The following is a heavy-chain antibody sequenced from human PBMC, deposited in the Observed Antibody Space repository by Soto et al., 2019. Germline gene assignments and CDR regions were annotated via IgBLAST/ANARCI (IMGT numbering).Heavy chain of an antibody. V-gene: IGHV3-33*08. J-gene: IGHJ4*02. CDR1: GFAFSTHA. CDR2: IWHDGTNK. CDR3: TRPALLVTTFAY. Sequence: QSGGSLRLSCAASGFAFSTHAMNWVRQAPGKGLAWVAVIWHDGTNKYYADSVKGRFTISRDNSKNTLFLQMDSLRAEDTAVYYCTRPALLVTTFAYWGQGIVVTVSS. D-gene: IGHD4-17*01.